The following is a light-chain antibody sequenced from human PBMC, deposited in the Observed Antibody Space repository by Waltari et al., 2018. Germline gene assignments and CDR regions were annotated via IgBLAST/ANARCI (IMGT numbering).Light chain of an antibody. V-gene: IGLV1-40*01. J-gene: IGLJ2*01. CDR3: QSYDSSRSGVV. CDR1: SSNIGAGYD. CDR2: GNS. Sequence: QSVLTQPTSVSGAPGQRVTISCTGSSSNIGAGYDVHWYQQLPKTAPKLLIYGNSKRPSGVPDRFSGSKSGTSASLAITGLQAEDEADYYCQSYDSSRSGVVFGGGTTLTVL.